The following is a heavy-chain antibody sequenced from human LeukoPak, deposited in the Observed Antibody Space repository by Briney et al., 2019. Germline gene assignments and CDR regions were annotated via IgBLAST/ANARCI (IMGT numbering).Heavy chain of an antibody. J-gene: IGHJ5*02. CDR2: INPNSGGT. CDR3: ARDGAPYELNWFDP. V-gene: IGHV1-2*02. Sequence: ASVKVSCKASGYTFTGYYMHWVRQAPGQGLEWMGWINPNSGGTNYAQKFQGRVTMTRDTSISTAYMELSRLRSDDTAVYYCARDGAPYELNWFDPWGQGTLVTVSS. CDR1: GYTFTGYY. D-gene: IGHD3-3*01.